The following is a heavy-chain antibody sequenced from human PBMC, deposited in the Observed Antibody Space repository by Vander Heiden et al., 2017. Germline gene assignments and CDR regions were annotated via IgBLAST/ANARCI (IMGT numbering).Heavy chain of an antibody. CDR2: ISGSGGGT. J-gene: IGHJ3*02. D-gene: IGHD3-16*01. Sequence: EVQLLESGGGLVQPGGSLRLSCAASGFSFTTFAMTWVRQATGEGLEWVSAISGSGGGTYYADSVKGRFTISRDSSKNTLYLQMDSLRAEDTAVYYCAKVDNYDDFWGNHGNTFDTWGQGTVVTVSS. V-gene: IGHV3-23*01. CDR1: GFSFTTFA. CDR3: AKVDNYDDFWGNHGNTFDT.